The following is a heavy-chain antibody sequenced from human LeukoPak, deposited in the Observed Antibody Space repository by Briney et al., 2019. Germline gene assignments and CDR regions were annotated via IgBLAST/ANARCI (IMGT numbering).Heavy chain of an antibody. CDR1: GGSISSGGYY. CDR2: ISYSGTT. J-gene: IGHJ5*02. V-gene: IGHV4-31*03. CDR3: ARDGKGSSNWFDP. Sequence: SETLSPTCTVSGGSISSGGYYWSWLRQHPGKGLECIGYISYSGTTYYNPSLKSRVTISVDTSKNQFSLKLSSVTAADTAVYYCARDGKGSSNWFDPWGQGTLVTVSS. D-gene: IGHD3-10*01.